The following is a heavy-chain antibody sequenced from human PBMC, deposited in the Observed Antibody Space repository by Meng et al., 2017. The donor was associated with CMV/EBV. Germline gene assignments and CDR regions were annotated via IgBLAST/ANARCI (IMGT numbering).Heavy chain of an antibody. J-gene: IGHJ4*02. V-gene: IGHV3-23*01. CDR2: ISGSGGNT. CDR3: AKTRYSGSYGVDY. D-gene: IGHD1-26*01. CDR1: GFTFSSYS. Sequence: CAASGFTFSSYSMNWVRQAPGKGLEWISAISGSGGNTYYADSVKGRFTISRDNSKNTLDLQLNSLRADDTAVYYCAKTRYSGSYGVDYWGQGTLVTVSS.